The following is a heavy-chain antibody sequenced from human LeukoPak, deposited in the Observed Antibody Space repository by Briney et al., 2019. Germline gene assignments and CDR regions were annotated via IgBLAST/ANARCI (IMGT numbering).Heavy chain of an antibody. CDR2: ISASGANR. Sequence: GGSLRLSCAASGFTFNRYGMSWVRQAPGKGLEWVSGISASGANRYYADSVKGRCTISRDNSRDTLSVQINSLRAEDTAVYYCAKLQSVVIPAAMLGFDYWGQGILVTVSS. CDR3: AKLQSVVIPAAMLGFDY. CDR1: GFTFNRYG. J-gene: IGHJ4*02. V-gene: IGHV3-23*01. D-gene: IGHD2-2*01.